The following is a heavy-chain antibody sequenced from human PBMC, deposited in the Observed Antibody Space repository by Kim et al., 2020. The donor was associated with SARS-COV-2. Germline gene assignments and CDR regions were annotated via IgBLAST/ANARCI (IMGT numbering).Heavy chain of an antibody. Sequence: GESLKISCKGSGYSFTSYWISWVRQMPGKGLGWMGRIDPSDSYTNYSPSFQGHVTISADKSISTAYLQWSSLKASDTAMYYCARHLVPAANAAYYYYYGMDVWGQGTTVTVSS. CDR2: IDPSDSYT. V-gene: IGHV5-10-1*01. D-gene: IGHD2-2*01. CDR3: ARHLVPAANAAYYYYYGMDV. CDR1: GYSFTSYW. J-gene: IGHJ6*02.